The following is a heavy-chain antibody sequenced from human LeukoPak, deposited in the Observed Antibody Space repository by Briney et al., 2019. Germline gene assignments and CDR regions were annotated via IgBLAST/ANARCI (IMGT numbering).Heavy chain of an antibody. CDR1: GYNFRHYG. CDR3: ARDEKKYCSDGSCPAYFDY. Sequence: ASVKVSCKTSGYNFRHYGISWVRQAPGQGLEWMAWISGGYNGDSNYALKLRGRLNMTTDTSTSTAYMELRSLRSDDTAVYYCARDEKKYCSDGSCPAYFDYWGQGTLVTVSS. J-gene: IGHJ4*02. CDR2: ISGGYNGDS. V-gene: IGHV1-18*01. D-gene: IGHD2-15*01.